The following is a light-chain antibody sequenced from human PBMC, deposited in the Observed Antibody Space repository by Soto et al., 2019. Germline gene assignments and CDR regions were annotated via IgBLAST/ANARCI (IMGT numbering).Light chain of an antibody. CDR1: RSISDW. Sequence: DIQMTQSPSSLSPSVGYRVTITCRASRSISDWLAWYQQKPGKAPELLIFDASNLKSGVSSRFSGSGSGTEFTLTISRLQPDDVATYYCLQYSSHSWTFSQGTKVDIK. CDR3: LQYSSHSWT. J-gene: IGKJ1*01. V-gene: IGKV1-5*01. CDR2: DAS.